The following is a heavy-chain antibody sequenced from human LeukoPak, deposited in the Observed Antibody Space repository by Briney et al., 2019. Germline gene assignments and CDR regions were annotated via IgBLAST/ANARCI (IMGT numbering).Heavy chain of an antibody. CDR3: ARVASKGGMDV. CDR2: VHYTWNT. J-gene: IGHJ6*02. Sequence: PSETLSLTCSVSGGSIGSYHWSWIRQPPGKGLEWIGHVHYTWNTKYNPSLTGRVSIPLDRSKNQFSLSLSSLTAADTAVYYCARVASKGGMDVWGQGTTVIVSS. V-gene: IGHV4-59*01. D-gene: IGHD5/OR15-5a*01. CDR1: GGSIGSYH.